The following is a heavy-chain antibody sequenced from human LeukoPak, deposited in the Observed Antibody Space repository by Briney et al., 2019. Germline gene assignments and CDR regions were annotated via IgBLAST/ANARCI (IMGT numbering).Heavy chain of an antibody. V-gene: IGHV3-30*02. CDR1: GFTFSGFG. J-gene: IGHJ4*02. D-gene: IGHD3-22*01. Sequence: GGSLRLSCAASGFTFSGFGMHWVRQAPGKGLEWVAFIRYDGSNKYYADSVKGRFTVSRDNSNNTLYLQMYSLRAEDTPVYYCAKSIPAIVVAVSTRQWGQGTLVTVSS. CDR2: IRYDGSNK. CDR3: AKSIPAIVVAVSTRQ.